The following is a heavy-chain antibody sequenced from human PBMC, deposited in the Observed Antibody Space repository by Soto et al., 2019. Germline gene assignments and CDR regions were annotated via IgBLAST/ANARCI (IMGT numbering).Heavy chain of an antibody. CDR2: LSDSSSTI. CDR1: GFTFSTYN. Sequence: GGSLRLSCAASGFTFSTYNMNWVRQAPGKGLEWVSYLSDSSSTIHYADSVKGRFTISRDNAKNSLYLQMNSLRAEDTAVYYCARDDYPYYDDSSGYHFDYWGQGALVTVSS. D-gene: IGHD3-22*01. V-gene: IGHV3-48*01. J-gene: IGHJ4*02. CDR3: ARDDYPYYDDSSGYHFDY.